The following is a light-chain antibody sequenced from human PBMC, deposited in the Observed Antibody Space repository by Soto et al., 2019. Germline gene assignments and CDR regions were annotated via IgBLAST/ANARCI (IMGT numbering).Light chain of an antibody. CDR1: QSVSSSY. J-gene: IGKJ2*01. V-gene: IGKV3-20*01. Sequence: EIVLTQSPGTLSLSPGERATLSCRASQSVSSSYLAWYQQKPGQAPRLLIYGASSRATGIPDRFSGSGSGTDFTLTISRLEPEDFAVYYCQQYGSSPYTFGQGTKVDMK. CDR2: GAS. CDR3: QQYGSSPYT.